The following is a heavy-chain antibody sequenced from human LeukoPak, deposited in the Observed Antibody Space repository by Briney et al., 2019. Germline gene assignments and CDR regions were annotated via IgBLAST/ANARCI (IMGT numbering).Heavy chain of an antibody. J-gene: IGHJ4*02. CDR2: ISGGGGST. Sequence: GGSLRLSCATSGFTFTSYSMNWVRQAPGKGLEWVSTISGGGGSTYYADSVKGRFTISRDNSKNTLYLQVNSLRAEDTAVYYCAKGGKWDVTPFDYWGQGTLVTVSS. D-gene: IGHD1-26*01. V-gene: IGHV3-23*01. CDR1: GFTFTSYS. CDR3: AKGGKWDVTPFDY.